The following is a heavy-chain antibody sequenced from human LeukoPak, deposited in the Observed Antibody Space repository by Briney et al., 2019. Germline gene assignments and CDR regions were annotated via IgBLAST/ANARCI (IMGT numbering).Heavy chain of an antibody. D-gene: IGHD5-18*01. CDR2: IYTGDNT. V-gene: IGHV3-66*04. Sequence: GGSLRLSCAASGFTVSSNYMNWVRQAPGKGLEWVSMIYTGDNTFYADSVKGRFTISRDNSKNTLDLQMSSLRAEDTAVYYCARRGHGYGSPFDYWGQGTLVTVSS. CDR3: ARRGHGYGSPFDY. CDR1: GFTVSSNY. J-gene: IGHJ4*02.